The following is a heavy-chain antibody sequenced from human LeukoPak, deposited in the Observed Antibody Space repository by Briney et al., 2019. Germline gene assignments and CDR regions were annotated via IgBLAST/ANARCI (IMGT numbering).Heavy chain of an antibody. V-gene: IGHV1-2*02. Sequence: ASVKVSCKASGYTFTGYYMHWVRQAPGQGLEWMGWINPNSGGTNYAQKLQGRVTMTRDTSISTAYMELSRLRSDDTAVYYCARDLDSSGWYGPIDYWGQGTLVTVSS. J-gene: IGHJ4*02. D-gene: IGHD6-19*01. CDR1: GYTFTGYY. CDR3: ARDLDSSGWYGPIDY. CDR2: INPNSGGT.